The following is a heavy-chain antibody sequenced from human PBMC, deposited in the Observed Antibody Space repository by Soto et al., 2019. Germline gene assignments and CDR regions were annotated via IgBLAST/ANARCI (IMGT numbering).Heavy chain of an antibody. V-gene: IGHV1-8*01. Sequence: GASVKVSCKASGYTFSGFDINCLRQSSVQWPEWMGWMNAKSGDTFFPQRFQGKFNMTWDTSLSTAYMEVGSLTSDDTAIYYCARGNPFNYAGFDVWGQGTTVTVSS. CDR1: GYTFSGFD. D-gene: IGHD3-16*01. CDR3: ARGNPFNYAGFDV. CDR2: MNAKSGDT. J-gene: IGHJ6*02.